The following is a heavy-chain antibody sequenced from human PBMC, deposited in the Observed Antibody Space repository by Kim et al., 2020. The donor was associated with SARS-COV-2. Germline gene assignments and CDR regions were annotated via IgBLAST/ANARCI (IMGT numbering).Heavy chain of an antibody. V-gene: IGHV1-46*01. Sequence: ASVKVSCKASGYTFTSYYMHWVRQAPGQGLEWMGIINPSGGSTSYAQKFQGRVTMTRDTSTSTVYMELSSLRSEDTAVYYCARGRTIYGSGSYYTDYWGQGTLVTVSS. J-gene: IGHJ4*02. CDR3: ARGRTIYGSGSYYTDY. CDR2: INPSGGST. CDR1: GYTFTSYY. D-gene: IGHD3-10*01.